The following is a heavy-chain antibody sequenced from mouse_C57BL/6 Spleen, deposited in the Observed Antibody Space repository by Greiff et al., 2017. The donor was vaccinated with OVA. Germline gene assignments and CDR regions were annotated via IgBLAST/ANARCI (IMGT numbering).Heavy chain of an antibody. J-gene: IGHJ3*01. D-gene: IGHD4-1*01. Sequence: QVQLQQPGAELVMPGASVKLSCKASGYTFTSYWMHWVKQRPGQGLEWIGEIDPSDSYTNYNQKFKGKSTLTVDKSSSTAYMQLSSLTSEDSAVYYCARVTGKGAWFAYWGQGTLVTVSA. CDR2: IDPSDSYT. CDR1: GYTFTSYW. CDR3: ARVTGKGAWFAY. V-gene: IGHV1-69*01.